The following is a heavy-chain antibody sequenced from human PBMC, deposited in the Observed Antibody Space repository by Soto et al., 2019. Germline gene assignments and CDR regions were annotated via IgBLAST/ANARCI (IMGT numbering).Heavy chain of an antibody. D-gene: IGHD5-18*01. V-gene: IGHV5-51*01. J-gene: IGHJ6*02. CDR1: GYSFTSYW. CDR3: ARTAPTYYYHGMDV. Sequence: GASLKISCKGSGYSFTSYWIGWVRQMPGKGLEWMGIIYPGDSDTRYSPSFHGQVTISADKSISTAYLQWGSLKASDTARYYCARTAPTYYYHGMDVWGQGTTVTVSS. CDR2: IYPGDSDT.